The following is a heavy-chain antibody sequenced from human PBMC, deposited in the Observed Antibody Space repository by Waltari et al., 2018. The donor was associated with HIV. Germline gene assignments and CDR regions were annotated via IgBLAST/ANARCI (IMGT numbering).Heavy chain of an antibody. V-gene: IGHV3-53*01. CDR1: NFSISAKH. CDR3: ATGVRYYGP. D-gene: IGHD3-22*01. CDR2: IYPDDTT. Sequence: EVRLADSGGRLIQPGGSLGLSCAASNFSISAKHVTWIGQAAGGSLEWVAVIYPDDTTHYADSVSGRFTISRAKSRTRVLLLMNSLFVDDTATYFCATGVRYYGPWGQGTRVTVSS. J-gene: IGHJ5*02.